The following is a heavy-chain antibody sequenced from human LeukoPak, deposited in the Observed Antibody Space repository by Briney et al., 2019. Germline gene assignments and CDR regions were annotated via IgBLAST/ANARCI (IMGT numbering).Heavy chain of an antibody. CDR3: ARDRPSYLGYFDY. V-gene: IGHV4-59*01. J-gene: IGHJ4*02. CDR2: IYYSGST. D-gene: IGHD1-26*01. CDR1: GGSIRSYY. Sequence: SETLSLTCTVSGGSIRSYYWSWIRQPPGKGLEWIGYIYYSGSTNYNPSLKRRVTISVDTSKNQFSLKLSSVTAADTAVYYCARDRPSYLGYFDYWGQGTLVTVSS.